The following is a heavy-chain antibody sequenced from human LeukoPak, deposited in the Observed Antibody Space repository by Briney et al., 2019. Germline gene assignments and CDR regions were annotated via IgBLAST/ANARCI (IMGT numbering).Heavy chain of an antibody. V-gene: IGHV4-39*07. CDR2: IYYSGST. CDR1: GGSISSSSYY. J-gene: IGHJ4*02. CDR3: ARERRAHYFDY. Sequence: SETLSLTCTVSGGSISSSSYYWGWIRQPPGKGLEWIGSIYYSGSTYYNPSLKSRVTISVDTSKNQFSLKLSSVTAADTAMYYCARERRAHYFDYWGQGTLVTVSS.